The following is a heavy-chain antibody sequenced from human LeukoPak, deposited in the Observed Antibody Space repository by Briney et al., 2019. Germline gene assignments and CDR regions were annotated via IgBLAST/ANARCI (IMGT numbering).Heavy chain of an antibody. D-gene: IGHD3-22*01. CDR3: ARENSSGPPDY. J-gene: IGHJ4*02. V-gene: IGHV1-3*01. Sequence: ASVKVSCKASGYTFTSYAMHWVRQAPGQRLEWMGWINAGSGNTKYAQKFQGRVTNTRDTSASTAYMEPSSLRSEDTAVYYCARENSSGPPDYWGQGTLVTVSS. CDR2: INAGSGNT. CDR1: GYTFTSYA.